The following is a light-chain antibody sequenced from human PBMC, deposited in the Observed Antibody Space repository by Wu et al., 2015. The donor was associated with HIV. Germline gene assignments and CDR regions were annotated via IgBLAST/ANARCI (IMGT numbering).Light chain of an antibody. J-gene: IGKJ3*01. V-gene: IGKV1-39*01. CDR1: QDISNY. CDR3: QQSYSVPSLS. Sequence: DIQMTQSPSSLSASVGDKVTITCRASQDISNYLNWYQQTPGKAPKLLIYAASTLQSGVPSRFSGSGSGTHFTLTITNLQPEDFAMYYCQQSYSVPSLSFGPGTKVDIK. CDR2: AAS.